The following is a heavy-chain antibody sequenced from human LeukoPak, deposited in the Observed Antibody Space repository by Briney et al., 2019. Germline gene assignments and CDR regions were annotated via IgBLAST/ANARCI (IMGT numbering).Heavy chain of an antibody. CDR2: INHSGST. J-gene: IGHJ4*02. V-gene: IGHV4-34*01. D-gene: IGHD2-2*01. Sequence: PSETLSLTCAVYGGSFSGYYWSWIPQPPGKGLECFREINHSGSTNCNPSLTSRVTISVDTAKNQFSLKLSSVTAADTAVYYCARGYCSSTSCSTLHFDYWGQGTLVTVSS. CDR3: ARGYCSSTSCSTLHFDY. CDR1: GGSFSGYY.